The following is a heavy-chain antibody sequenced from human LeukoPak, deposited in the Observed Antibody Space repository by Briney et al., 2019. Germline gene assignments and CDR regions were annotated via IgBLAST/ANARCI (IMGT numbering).Heavy chain of an antibody. CDR1: GGSISNYY. V-gene: IGHV4-59*01. J-gene: IGHJ4*02. D-gene: IGHD6-13*01. Sequence: SKTLSLTCTFSGGSISNYYWSWIRQPPGKGLEWIGYIYYSGSTNYNPSLKSRVTMSVDTWKNQFSLSLSSVTAADTAVYYCASIAAADYFDYWGQGTLVTVSS. CDR2: IYYSGST. CDR3: ASIAAADYFDY.